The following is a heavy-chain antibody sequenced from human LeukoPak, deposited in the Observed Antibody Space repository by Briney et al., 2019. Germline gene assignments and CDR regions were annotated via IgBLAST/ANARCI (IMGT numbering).Heavy chain of an antibody. J-gene: IGHJ4*02. Sequence: PSETLSLTCTVSGGSISSSSYFWGWIRQPPGKGLDWIGSIYYSGSTYYNPSLKSRVTMSVDTSKDQFSLKLSSVTAADTAVYFCARGRREYRSGTSCYYYFDYWGQGTLVTVSS. CDR1: GGSISSSSYF. CDR3: ARGRREYRSGTSCYYYFDY. D-gene: IGHD2-2*01. CDR2: IYYSGST. V-gene: IGHV4-39*01.